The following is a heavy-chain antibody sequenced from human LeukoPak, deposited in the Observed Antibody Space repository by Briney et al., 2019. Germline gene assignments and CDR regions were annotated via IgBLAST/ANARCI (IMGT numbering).Heavy chain of an antibody. CDR1: GFNFSDYG. V-gene: IGHV3-20*04. Sequence: PGGSLRLSCAGSGFNFSDYGLNWVRQAPGKGLEWVSGINWDGENTAYADSVKGRFTISRDNAENALYLQMDSLRAEDTAVYYCESGSSGPWYSLAYWCRGTLVTVSS. CDR2: INWDGENT. D-gene: IGHD2-15*01. CDR3: ESGSSGPWYSLAY. J-gene: IGHJ4*02.